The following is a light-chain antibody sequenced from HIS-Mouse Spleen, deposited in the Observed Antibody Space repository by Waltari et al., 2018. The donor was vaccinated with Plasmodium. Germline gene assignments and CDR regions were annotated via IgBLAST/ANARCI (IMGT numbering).Light chain of an antibody. CDR1: SFPTKY. J-gene: IGLJ3*02. CDR3: YSTDSSGNHRV. Sequence: SYELTQPPSVSVSPGQTARITCSGASFPTKYAYLYQQKSGQAPVLVICEDSKRPSGIPERFSGSSSGTMATLTISGAQVEDEADYYCYSTDSSGNHRVFGGGTKLTVL. V-gene: IGLV3-10*01. CDR2: EDS.